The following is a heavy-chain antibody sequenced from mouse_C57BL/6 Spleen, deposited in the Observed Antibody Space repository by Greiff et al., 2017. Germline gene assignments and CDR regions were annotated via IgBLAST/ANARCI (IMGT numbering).Heavy chain of an antibody. CDR1: GFTFSSYA. CDR2: ISDGGSYT. J-gene: IGHJ3*01. V-gene: IGHV5-4*03. Sequence: EVKLVESGGGLVKPGGSLKLSCAASGFTFSSYAMSWVRQTPEKRLEWVATISDGGSYTYYPDNVKGRFTISRDNAKNNLYLQMSHLKSEDTAMYYCARSNWGPFAYWGQGTLVTVSA. D-gene: IGHD4-1*01. CDR3: ARSNWGPFAY.